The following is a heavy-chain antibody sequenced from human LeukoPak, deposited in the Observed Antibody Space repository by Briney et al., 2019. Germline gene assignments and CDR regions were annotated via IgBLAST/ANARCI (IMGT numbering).Heavy chain of an antibody. CDR1: GYSFTNYW. CDR3: ARGGYSGYQFDF. V-gene: IGHV5-10-1*01. Sequence: GESLKISCKGSGYSFTNYWITWVRQMPGRGLEWMGRIDPSDSYSNYSPSFQGHITISADMSISTAYLQWSSLKASDTAMYYCARGGYSGYQFDFWGQGTLVTVSS. D-gene: IGHD5-12*01. CDR2: IDPSDSYS. J-gene: IGHJ4*02.